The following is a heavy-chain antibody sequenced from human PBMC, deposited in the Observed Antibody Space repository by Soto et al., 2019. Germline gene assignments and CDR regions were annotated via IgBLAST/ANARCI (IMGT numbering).Heavy chain of an antibody. CDR1: GHTFKQTG. CDR2: IDADNGDT. Sequence: QIQVLQSGPEVRKPGTSVKVSCKASGHTFKQTGFSWVRQFLGQGLEWMGWIDADNGDTKYAQKSSDRVTLTTDTATRTAYMDMRPLRSDDTAVYFCVVCPGIQTGGTCLDFWGQGTLVTVSS. D-gene: IGHD3-16*01. CDR3: VVCPGIQTGGTCLDF. V-gene: IGHV1-18*04. J-gene: IGHJ4*01.